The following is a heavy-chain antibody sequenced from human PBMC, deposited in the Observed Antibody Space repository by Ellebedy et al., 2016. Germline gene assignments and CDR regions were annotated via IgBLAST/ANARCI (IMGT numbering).Heavy chain of an antibody. J-gene: IGHJ3*02. CDR1: GGTFSSYA. CDR2: IIPIFGTA. V-gene: IGHV1-69*13. D-gene: IGHD3-10*01. Sequence: SVKVSXXASGGTFSSYAISWVRQVPGQGLEWMGGIIPIFGTANYAQKFQGRVTITADESTSTAYMELSSLRSEDTAVYYCARDLGGGDAFDIWGQGTMVTVSS. CDR3: ARDLGGGDAFDI.